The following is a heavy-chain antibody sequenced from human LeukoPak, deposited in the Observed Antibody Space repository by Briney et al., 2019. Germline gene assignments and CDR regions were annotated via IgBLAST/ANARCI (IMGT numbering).Heavy chain of an antibody. D-gene: IGHD3-3*01. CDR1: GGSFSGYY. Sequence: PSETLSLTCAVYGGSFSGYYWSWIRQPPGKGLEWIGEINHSGSTNYNPSLKSRVTISVDTSKNQFSLKLSSVTAADTAVYYCARGGVRFLEWFVASHWFDPWGQGTLVTVSS. CDR3: ARGGVRFLEWFVASHWFDP. CDR2: INHSGST. V-gene: IGHV4-34*01. J-gene: IGHJ5*02.